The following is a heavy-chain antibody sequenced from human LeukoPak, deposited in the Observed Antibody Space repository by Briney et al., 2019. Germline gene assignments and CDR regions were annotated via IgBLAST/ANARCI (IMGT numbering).Heavy chain of an antibody. CDR1: GGSISSGSYY. V-gene: IGHV4-61*02. J-gene: IGHJ4*02. D-gene: IGHD1-26*01. CDR3: ARASGSFKRRPFDY. CDR2: IYTSGST. Sequence: SQTLSLTCTVSGGSISSGSYYWSWIRQPAGKGLEWIGRIYTSGSTNYNPSLKSRVTISVDTSKNQFSLKLSSVTAADTAVYYCARASGSFKRRPFDYWGQGTLVTVSS.